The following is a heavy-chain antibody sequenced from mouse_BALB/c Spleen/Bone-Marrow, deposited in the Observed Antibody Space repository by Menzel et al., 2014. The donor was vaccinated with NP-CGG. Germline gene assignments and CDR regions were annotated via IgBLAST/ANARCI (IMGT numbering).Heavy chain of an antibody. V-gene: IGHV1S127*01. Sequence: VQLQQSGAELVKPGASVKMSSKASGYTFTSYWMHWVRQRPGQGLEWIGVIDPSDSYTSYIQKFKGKATLTVDTSSSTAYMQLSSLTSEDSAVYYCTRDAMDYWGQGTSVTVSS. CDR3: TRDAMDY. J-gene: IGHJ4*01. CDR1: GYTFTSYW. CDR2: IDPSDSYT.